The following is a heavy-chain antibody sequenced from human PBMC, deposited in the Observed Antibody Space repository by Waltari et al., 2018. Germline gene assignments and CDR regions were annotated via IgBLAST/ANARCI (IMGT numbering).Heavy chain of an antibody. J-gene: IGHJ4*02. V-gene: IGHV4-61*02. Sequence: QVQLQESGPGLVKPSQTLSLTCTVSGGSISSGSYYWSWIRQPAGKGLEWIGRIYTSGSTNYNPSLKSRVTISVDTSKNQFSLKLSSVTAADTAVYYCARDNPAIAAAGLYVDYWGQGTLVTVSS. CDR1: GGSISSGSYY. CDR2: IYTSGST. CDR3: ARDNPAIAAAGLYVDY. D-gene: IGHD6-13*01.